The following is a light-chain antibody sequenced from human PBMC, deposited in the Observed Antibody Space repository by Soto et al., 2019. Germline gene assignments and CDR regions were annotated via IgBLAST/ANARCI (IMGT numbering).Light chain of an antibody. V-gene: IGKV3-11*01. CDR2: GAS. CDR3: QQRSNWPPGIT. CDR1: QCVSSN. Sequence: EVVLTQSRGTLSVSLGERATLSFRAVQCVSSNLAWYQQKPVQAPRLLIYGASTRATGIPARFSGSGSGTEFTLTISSLEPEDCAVYYCQQRSNWPPGITFGQGTRLEIK. J-gene: IGKJ5*01.